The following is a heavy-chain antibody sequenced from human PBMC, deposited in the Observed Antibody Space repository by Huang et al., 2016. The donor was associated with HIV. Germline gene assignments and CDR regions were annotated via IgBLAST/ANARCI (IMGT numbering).Heavy chain of an antibody. CDR3: ARGGAPYYDFWSGGHHYGMDV. V-gene: IGHV3-7*04. CDR1: GFTFRSYW. Sequence: EVQLVESGGGLVQPGGSLRLSCAASGFTFRSYWMSWVRQAPGKGLEWVANIRQDGSEKEYVDSVKGRFTISRDNVKNALYLQMYSLRVEDTAIYYCARGGAPYYDFWSGGHHYGMDVWGQGTTVTVSS. CDR2: IRQDGSEK. J-gene: IGHJ6*02. D-gene: IGHD3-3*01.